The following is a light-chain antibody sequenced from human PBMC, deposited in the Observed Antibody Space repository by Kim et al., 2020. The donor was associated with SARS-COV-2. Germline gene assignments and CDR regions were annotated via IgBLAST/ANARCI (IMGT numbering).Light chain of an antibody. J-gene: IGLJ1*01. CDR3: QSYDSSLSGFYV. CDR1: SSNIGAGYD. Sequence: VTNSGAGNSSNIGAGYDVHWYQQLPGTPPKLLIYGNSNRPSGVPDRFSGSKSGTSASLAITGLQAEDEADYYCQSYDSSLSGFYVFGTGTKVTVL. V-gene: IGLV1-40*01. CDR2: GNS.